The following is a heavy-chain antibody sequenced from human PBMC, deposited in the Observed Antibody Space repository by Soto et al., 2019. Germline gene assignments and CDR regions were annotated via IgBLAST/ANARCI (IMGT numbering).Heavy chain of an antibody. CDR1: GFTFSSYS. CDR2: ISSSSSYI. Sequence: PGGSLRLSCAVSGFTFSSYSMNWVRQAPWKGLEWVSSISSSSSYIYYADSVKGRFTISRDNAKNSLYLQMNSLRAEDTAVYYCARVLGYLQRLNYYSYYYMDAWGKGTTLTFPS. J-gene: IGHJ6*03. CDR3: ARVLGYLQRLNYYSYYYMDA. D-gene: IGHD6-25*01. V-gene: IGHV3-21*01.